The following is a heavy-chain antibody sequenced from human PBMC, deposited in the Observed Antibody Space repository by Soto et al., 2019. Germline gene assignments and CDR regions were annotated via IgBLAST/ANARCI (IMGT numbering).Heavy chain of an antibody. CDR3: VNGDYY. CDR2: INRDSNT. V-gene: IGHV3-48*01. CDR1: GFTFSNHV. Sequence: EEQLVESGGGLVQPGGSLRLSCAASGFTFSNHVMNWVRQAPGRGLEWVSSINRDSNTFYADSVKGRFTISRDNAKDSLYLQMNSLRADDTAVYYCVNGDYYVGQGTLVTASS. J-gene: IGHJ4*02. D-gene: IGHD4-17*01.